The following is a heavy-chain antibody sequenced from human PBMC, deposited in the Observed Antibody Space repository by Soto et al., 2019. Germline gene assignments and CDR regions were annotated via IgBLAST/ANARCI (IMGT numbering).Heavy chain of an antibody. CDR3: ARAPKVSGSAQTRPDF. D-gene: IGHD6-6*01. V-gene: IGHV4-34*01. CDR1: SGSSSGYY. J-gene: IGHJ4*02. Sequence: SATLSLTRSLYSGSSSGYYWSWIRQPPVKGLEWIGEISPSGTTNYSPSLKSRVSISVDTSKNQFSLNLTSLTAADTAVYYCARAPKVSGSAQTRPDFWGQGSLVTVSS. CDR2: ISPSGTT.